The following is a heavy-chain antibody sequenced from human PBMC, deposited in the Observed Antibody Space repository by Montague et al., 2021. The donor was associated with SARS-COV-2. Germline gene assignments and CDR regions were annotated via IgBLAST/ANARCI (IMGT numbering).Heavy chain of an antibody. D-gene: IGHD3-22*01. J-gene: IGHJ4*02. Sequence: SETLSLTCGVYGGSFGDDHWSWIRQPPGKGLEWIGDIKQSGSTNYNPSLKSRVTISVDTSRNQFSLKLTSVTAADTAGYFCARGHLSVSMIVVVFTSASYYFDYWGQGAFVTVSS. CDR3: ARGHLSVSMIVVVFTSASYYFDY. CDR2: IKQSGST. CDR1: GGSFGDDH. V-gene: IGHV4-34*01.